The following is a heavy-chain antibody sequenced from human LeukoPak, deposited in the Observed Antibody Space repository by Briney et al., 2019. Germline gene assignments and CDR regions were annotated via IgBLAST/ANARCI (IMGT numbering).Heavy chain of an antibody. V-gene: IGHV1-2*02. CDR3: APGGTGTTTTFFDY. CDR2: INPNTGGT. D-gene: IGHD1-1*01. Sequence: ASVTVSCMASGFTFTDYYMHWVRQAPGQGLEWMGWINPNTGGTDYAQNFQGRVTLTRDTSMTTAYMDLSRLTSDDTAVYYCAPGGTGTTTTFFDYWGEGALVTVSS. CDR1: GFTFTDYY. J-gene: IGHJ4*02.